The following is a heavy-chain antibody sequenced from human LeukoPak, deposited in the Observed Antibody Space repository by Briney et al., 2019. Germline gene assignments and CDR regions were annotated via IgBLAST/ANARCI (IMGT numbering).Heavy chain of an antibody. CDR1: GFTFSSYG. Sequence: GGSLRLSCAASGFTFSSYGMHWVRQAPGKGLEWVADSVKGRFTISRDNSKNTLYLQMNSLRAEDTAVYYCARARLRAYYFDYWGQGTLVTVSS. CDR3: ARARLRAYYFDY. J-gene: IGHJ4*02. D-gene: IGHD5/OR15-5a*01. V-gene: IGHV3-33*08.